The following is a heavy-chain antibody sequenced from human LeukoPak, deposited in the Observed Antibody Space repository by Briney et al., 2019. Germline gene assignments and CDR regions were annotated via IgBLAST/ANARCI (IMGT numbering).Heavy chain of an antibody. Sequence: GGSLRLSCAASGFTFSSYGMHWVRQAPGKGLEWVAVISYDGSNKYYADSVKGRFTISRDTSKNALYLQMNSLRAEDTAVYYCAREDSRGIYYFDYWGQGTLVTVSS. J-gene: IGHJ4*02. D-gene: IGHD6-13*01. CDR3: AREDSRGIYYFDY. CDR2: ISYDGSNK. CDR1: GFTFSSYG. V-gene: IGHV3-30*03.